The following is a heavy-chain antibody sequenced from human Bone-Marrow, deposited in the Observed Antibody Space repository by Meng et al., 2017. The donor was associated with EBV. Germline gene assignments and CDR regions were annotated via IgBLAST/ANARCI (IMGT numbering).Heavy chain of an antibody. CDR3: ASWASSIAARPPYY. J-gene: IGHJ4*02. CDR1: GESVSGYY. Sequence: QVQLQQWGAGLLKPSETLSLTCAVYGESVSGYYWRWIRQPPGKGLEWIGEINHSGSTSYNQSLKSRVTISVDTSKNQFSLKLSSVTAADTAVYYCASWASSIAARPPYYWGQGTLVTVSS. V-gene: IGHV4-34*01. D-gene: IGHD6-6*01. CDR2: INHSGST.